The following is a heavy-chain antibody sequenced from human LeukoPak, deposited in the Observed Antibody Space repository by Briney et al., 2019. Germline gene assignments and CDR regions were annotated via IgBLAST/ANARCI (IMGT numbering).Heavy chain of an antibody. CDR2: ISSSSSTI. V-gene: IGHV3-48*01. Sequence: GGSLRHSCAASGFTFSSYSMNWVRQAPGKGLEWVSYISSSSSTIYYADSVKGRFTISRDNAKNSLYLQMNSLRAEDTAVYYCARVSGSYYGYFDYWGQGTLVTVSS. CDR1: GFTFSSYS. D-gene: IGHD1-26*01. CDR3: ARVSGSYYGYFDY. J-gene: IGHJ4*02.